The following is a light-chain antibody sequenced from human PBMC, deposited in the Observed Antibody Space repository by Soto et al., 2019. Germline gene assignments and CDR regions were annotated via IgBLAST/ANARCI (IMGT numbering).Light chain of an antibody. CDR1: QNIGRS. J-gene: IGKJ1*01. Sequence: DIQMTQSPSTLSASVGDRVTITCRASQNIGRSLAWYQQRPGKAPKVLIYQASSLDSGVPSRFSGSGSGTESTLTISTLQPDDSATYYYQQYEYYWTFGQGTKVDIK. CDR2: QAS. V-gene: IGKV1-5*03. CDR3: QQYEYYWT.